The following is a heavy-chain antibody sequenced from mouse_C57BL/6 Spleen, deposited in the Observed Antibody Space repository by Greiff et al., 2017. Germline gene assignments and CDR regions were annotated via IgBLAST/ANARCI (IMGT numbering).Heavy chain of an antibody. V-gene: IGHV1-7*01. Sequence: VQLVESGAELAKPGASVKLSCKASGYTFTSYWMHWVKQRPGPGLEWIGYINPSSGYNKYNRKFTNKATLTADKSYSTAYMQLSSVTYEDSAVYYCAGGIYDGDWFAYWGQVTLVTVSA. CDR2: INPSSGYN. CDR3: AGGIYDGDWFAY. CDR1: GYTFTSYW. J-gene: IGHJ3*01. D-gene: IGHD2-3*01.